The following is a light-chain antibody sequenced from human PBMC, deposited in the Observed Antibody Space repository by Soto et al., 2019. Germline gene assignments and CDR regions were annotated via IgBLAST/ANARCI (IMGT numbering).Light chain of an antibody. CDR2: EVS. V-gene: IGKV1-33*01. J-gene: IGKJ4*01. CDR1: QDITND. Sequence: DLQMTQSPSSLSASVGDRVTITCQASQDITNDLNWYQQKPGKAPKVLIYEVSNLETGVPSRFSGSGSGTDFTFTISSLQPEDIATYFCQQYDNVPLTFGGGTKVEIK. CDR3: QQYDNVPLT.